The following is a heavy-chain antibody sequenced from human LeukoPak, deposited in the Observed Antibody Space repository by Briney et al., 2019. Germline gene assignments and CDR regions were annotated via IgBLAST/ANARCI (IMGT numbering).Heavy chain of an antibody. J-gene: IGHJ6*03. V-gene: IGHV3-74*01. D-gene: IGHD3-10*01. Sequence: GGSLRLSCAASGFTFSTYWMHWVRQGPGKGLVWVSRINSDGSITIYADSVKGRFTISRDNSKNTLYLQMNSLRAEDMAVYYCAKDRYHSLWFGESPYYYYMDVWGKGTTVTVSS. CDR2: INSDGSIT. CDR1: GFTFSTYW. CDR3: AKDRYHSLWFGESPYYYYMDV.